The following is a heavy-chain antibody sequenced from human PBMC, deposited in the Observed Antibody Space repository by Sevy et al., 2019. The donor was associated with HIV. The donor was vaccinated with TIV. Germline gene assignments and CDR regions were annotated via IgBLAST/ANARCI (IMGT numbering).Heavy chain of an antibody. J-gene: IGHJ4*02. D-gene: IGHD3-22*01. CDR1: VASVSSGKYY. Sequence: SETLSLTCNVSVASVSSGKYYWTWIRQPPGKDLEWIGHVSYSGRTNYNPSLKSRVTISEDTSKNQFSLSLNSVTAADMAYYYCTRENDLYENSGFYYFDSWGLGIPVTVSS. V-gene: IGHV4-61*01. CDR3: TRENDLYENSGFYYFDS. CDR2: VSYSGRT.